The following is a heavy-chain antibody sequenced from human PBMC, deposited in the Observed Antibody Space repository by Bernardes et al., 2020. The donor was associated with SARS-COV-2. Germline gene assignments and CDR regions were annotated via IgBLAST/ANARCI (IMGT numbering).Heavy chain of an antibody. CDR1: GFTFSSYA. D-gene: IGHD6-25*01. J-gene: IGHJ4*02. V-gene: IGHV3-30-3*01. CDR3: ARDQRLWPAVEFDY. CDR2: ISYDGSNK. Sequence: GGSLRLSCAASGFTFSSYAMHWVRQAPGKGLEWVAVISYDGSNKYYADSVKGRFTISRDNSKNTLYLQMNSLRAEDTAVYYCARDQRLWPAVEFDYWGQGTLVTVSS.